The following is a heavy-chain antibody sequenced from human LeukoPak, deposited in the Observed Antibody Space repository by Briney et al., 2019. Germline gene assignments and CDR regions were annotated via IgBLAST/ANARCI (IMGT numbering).Heavy chain of an antibody. CDR1: GFTFSTYA. D-gene: IGHD3-22*01. V-gene: IGHV3-23*01. CDR3: AKEEGYYYDSGGYYVEYFQH. CDR2: ISGSGGAT. J-gene: IGHJ1*01. Sequence: GGSLRLSCAASGFTFSTYAMSWVRQAPGKGLEWVSAISGSGGATYYADSVKGRFTISRDNSKNTLYLQVSSLRAEDTAVCYCAKEEGYYYDSGGYYVEYFQHWGQGTLVTVSS.